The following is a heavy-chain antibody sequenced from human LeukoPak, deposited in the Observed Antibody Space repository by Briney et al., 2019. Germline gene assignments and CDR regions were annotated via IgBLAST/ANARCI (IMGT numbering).Heavy chain of an antibody. V-gene: IGHV3-30*18. D-gene: IGHD4-11*01. CDR1: GFTFSSYG. CDR2: ISYDGSNK. CDR3: AKDDDDYPFDY. Sequence: GGSLRLSCAASGFTFSSYGMHWVRQAPGKGLEWVAVISYDGSNKYYADSVKGRFTISRDNSKNTLYLQMNRLRAEDTAVYYCAKDDDDYPFDYWGQGTLVTVSS. J-gene: IGHJ4*02.